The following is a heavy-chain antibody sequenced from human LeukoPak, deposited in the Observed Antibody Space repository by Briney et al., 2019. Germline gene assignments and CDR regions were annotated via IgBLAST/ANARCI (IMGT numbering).Heavy chain of an antibody. V-gene: IGHV4-61*01. CDR2: IYYSGST. CDR1: GGSVSSGSYY. D-gene: IGHD3-10*01. Sequence: PSETLSLTCTVSGGSVSSGSYYWSWIRQPPGKGLEWIGYIYYSGSTNYNPSLRSRVTISIDTSKNQFSLKLTSVSAGDTAIYYCARTSTVQGSDWGQGTLVTVSS. J-gene: IGHJ4*02. CDR3: ARTSTVQGSD.